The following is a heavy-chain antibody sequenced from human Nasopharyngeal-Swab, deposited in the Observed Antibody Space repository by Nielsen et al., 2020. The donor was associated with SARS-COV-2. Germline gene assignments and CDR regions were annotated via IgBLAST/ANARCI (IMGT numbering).Heavy chain of an antibody. D-gene: IGHD3-9*01. Sequence: SETLSLTCAVYGGSFSGYYWSWIRQPPGKGLEWIGEINHSGSTNYNPSLKSRVTISVDTSKNQFSLKVSSVTAADTAVYYCARAYDILTGYYADVWGQGTTVTVSS. V-gene: IGHV4-34*01. CDR2: INHSGST. CDR3: ARAYDILTGYYADV. CDR1: GGSFSGYY. J-gene: IGHJ6*02.